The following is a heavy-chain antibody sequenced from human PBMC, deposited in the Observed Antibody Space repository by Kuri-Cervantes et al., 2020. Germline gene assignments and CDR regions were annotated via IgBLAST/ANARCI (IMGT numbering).Heavy chain of an antibody. V-gene: IGHV3-11*04. Sequence: GGSLRLSCAASGFTVSSNYMSWVRQAPGMGLEWVSVVTSRGTTVSYADSVKGRFTISRGNAKNSLYLQMNSLRADDTAVYFCAGSRSGLFWGQGTLVTVSS. D-gene: IGHD3-16*01. CDR2: VTSRGTTV. J-gene: IGHJ4*02. CDR3: AGSRSGLF. CDR1: GFTVSSNY.